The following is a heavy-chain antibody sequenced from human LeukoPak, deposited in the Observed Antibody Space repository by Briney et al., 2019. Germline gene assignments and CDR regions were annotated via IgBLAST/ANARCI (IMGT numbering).Heavy chain of an antibody. CDR1: GFTFGSYS. J-gene: IGHJ4*02. D-gene: IGHD2-15*01. CDR3: VTSGCSGATCYFYFDF. V-gene: IGHV3-21*01. Sequence: GGSLRLSCAASGFTFGSYSMNWVRQAPGKGLEWVSSINYSGTNIYYADSVKGRFTISRDNAKNSLFLQMNSLRPEDTAVYYCVTSGCSGATCYFYFDFWGQGTLVTVSS. CDR2: INYSGTNI.